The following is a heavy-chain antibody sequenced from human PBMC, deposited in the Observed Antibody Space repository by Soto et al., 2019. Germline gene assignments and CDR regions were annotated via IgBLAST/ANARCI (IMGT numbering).Heavy chain of an antibody. V-gene: IGHV3-72*01. CDR3: ASAPIVVVTATGTDAFDI. Sequence: EVQLVESGGGLVQPGGSLRLSCAASGFTFSDHYMDWVRQAPGKGLEWVGRTRNKANSYTTEYAASVKGRFTISRDDSKNSLYLQMNSLKTEDTAVYYCASAPIVVVTATGTDAFDIWGQGTMVTVSS. D-gene: IGHD2-21*02. CDR2: TRNKANSYTT. J-gene: IGHJ3*02. CDR1: GFTFSDHY.